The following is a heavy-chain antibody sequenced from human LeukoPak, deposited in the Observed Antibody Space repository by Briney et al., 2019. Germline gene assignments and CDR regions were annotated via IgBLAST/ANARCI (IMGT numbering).Heavy chain of an antibody. J-gene: IGHJ6*02. CDR3: ARGNYGRRYYYYGMDV. Sequence: GASVKLSCKASGYTFTSYGTSWVRQAPGQGLEWMGWISAYNGNTNYAQKLQGRVTMTTDTSTSTAYMELRSLRSDDTAVYYRARGNYGRRYYYYGMDVWGQGTTVTVSS. CDR1: GYTFTSYG. D-gene: IGHD3-10*01. V-gene: IGHV1-18*01. CDR2: ISAYNGNT.